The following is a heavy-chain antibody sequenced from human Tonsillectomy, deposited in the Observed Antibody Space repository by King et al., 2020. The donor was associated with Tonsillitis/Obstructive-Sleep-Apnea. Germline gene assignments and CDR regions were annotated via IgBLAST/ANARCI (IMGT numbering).Heavy chain of an antibody. Sequence: VQLVESGGGLVQPGGSLRLSCAASGFTFSSYEMNWVRQAPGKGLEWVSYISGSGTTIYYADSVKGRSTISRDNAKNSLYLQMNSLRAEDTAVYYCARGAGARGWYTYWGQGTLVTVSS. D-gene: IGHD6-19*01. J-gene: IGHJ4*02. CDR1: GFTFSSYE. CDR2: ISGSGTTI. CDR3: ARGAGARGWYTY. V-gene: IGHV3-48*03.